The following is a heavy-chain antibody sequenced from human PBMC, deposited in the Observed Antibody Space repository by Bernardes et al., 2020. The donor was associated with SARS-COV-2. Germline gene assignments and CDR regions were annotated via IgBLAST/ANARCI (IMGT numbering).Heavy chain of an antibody. CDR1: GFTFSNAW. Sequence: GGSLRLSCAASGFTFSNAWMSWVRQAPGKGLEWVGRIKSKTDGGTTDYAAPVKGRFTISRDDSKNTLYLQMNSLKTEDTAVYYCTTVMVVVAGVDDYGDYADGPAAFDIWGQGTMVTVSS. J-gene: IGHJ3*02. D-gene: IGHD4-17*01. V-gene: IGHV3-15*01. CDR2: IKSKTDGGTT. CDR3: TTVMVVVAGVDDYGDYADGPAAFDI.